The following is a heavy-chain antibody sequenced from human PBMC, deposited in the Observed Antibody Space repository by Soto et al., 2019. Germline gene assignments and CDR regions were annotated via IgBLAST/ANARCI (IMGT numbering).Heavy chain of an antibody. CDR1: GFTFSSYA. CDR2: VSSSGGST. J-gene: IGHJ4*02. Sequence: EVQLLESGGGLVQPGGSLRLSCAASGFTFSSYAMSWVRQAPGKGLEWVLAVSSSGGSTYYADSVKGRFTISRDNSKNSLYLQMNSLRAEDTAVYYCAKYSPSLRGGQFEYCGQGTLVTVSS. CDR3: AKYSPSLRGGQFEY. V-gene: IGHV3-23*01. D-gene: IGHD6-13*01.